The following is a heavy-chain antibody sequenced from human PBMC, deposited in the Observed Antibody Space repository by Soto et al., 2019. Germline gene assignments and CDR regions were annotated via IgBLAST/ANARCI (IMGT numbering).Heavy chain of an antibody. CDR1: GSSISSSGYY. CDR2: MYYNVGT. J-gene: IGHJ4*02. Sequence: PSETLSLTCIVSGSSISSSGYYWGWIRQPPGKGLEWIASMYYNVGTYYNPSLKSRVTISVDTSANQFSLKLSSVTAADTAVYYCARLPSRHSVDYWGQGTLVTVSS. V-gene: IGHV4-39*01. CDR3: ARLPSRHSVDY. D-gene: IGHD3-10*01.